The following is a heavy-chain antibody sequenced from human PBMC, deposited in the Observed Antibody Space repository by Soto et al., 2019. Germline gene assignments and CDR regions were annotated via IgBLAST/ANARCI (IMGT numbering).Heavy chain of an antibody. Sequence: PGGSLGLSCAASGFTFSSYAMSWVRQAPGKGLEWVSAISGSGGSTYYADSVKGRFTISRDNSKNTLYLQMNSLRAEDTAVYYCANLLYDILTGYYDYWGQGTLVTVSS. CDR2: ISGSGGST. CDR3: ANLLYDILTGYYDY. CDR1: GFTFSSYA. D-gene: IGHD3-9*01. J-gene: IGHJ4*02. V-gene: IGHV3-23*01.